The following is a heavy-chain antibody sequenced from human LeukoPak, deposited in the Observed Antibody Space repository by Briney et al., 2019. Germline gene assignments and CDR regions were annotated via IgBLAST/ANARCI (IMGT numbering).Heavy chain of an antibody. Sequence: GGSLRLSCAASGFTVSSNYMSWVRQAPGKGLEWVSVIYSGGSTYYADSVKGRFTISRDNSKNTLYHQMNSLRAEDTAVYYCARYMVRGVSNNWFDPWGQGTLVTVSS. V-gene: IGHV3-53*01. CDR2: IYSGGST. CDR3: ARYMVRGVSNNWFDP. D-gene: IGHD3-10*01. CDR1: GFTVSSNY. J-gene: IGHJ5*02.